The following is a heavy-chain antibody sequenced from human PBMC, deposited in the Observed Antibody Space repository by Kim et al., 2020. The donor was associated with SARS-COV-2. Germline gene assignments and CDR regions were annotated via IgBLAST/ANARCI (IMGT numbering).Heavy chain of an antibody. D-gene: IGHD3-22*01. J-gene: IGHJ4*02. V-gene: IGHV3-30*04. CDR3: ARLVSEENYYDSSGYSDY. CDR1: GFTFSSYA. Sequence: GGSLRLSYAASGFTFSSYAMHWVRQAPGKGLEWVAVISYDGSNKYYADSVKGRFTISRDNSKNTLYLQMNSLRAEDTAVYYCARLVSEENYYDSSGYSDYWGQGTLVTVSS. CDR2: ISYDGSNK.